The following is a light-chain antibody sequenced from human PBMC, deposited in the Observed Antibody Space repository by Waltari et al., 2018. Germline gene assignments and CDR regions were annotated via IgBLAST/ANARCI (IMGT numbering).Light chain of an antibody. CDR2: DVS. Sequence: QSVVTQPASVSGSPGQSISISCTGTSNDIGANDYVSWYQQHPGRAPQLVIYDVSVRASGVSIRFAGSKAGNTASLTISGLQAEDEALYYCSSYTLTNPVVFGGGTKLTVL. CDR3: SSYTLTNPVV. CDR1: SNDIGANDY. V-gene: IGLV2-14*03. J-gene: IGLJ2*01.